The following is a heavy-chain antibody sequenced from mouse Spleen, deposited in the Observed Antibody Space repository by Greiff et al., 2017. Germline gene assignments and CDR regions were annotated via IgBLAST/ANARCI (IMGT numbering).Heavy chain of an antibody. CDR2: IDRSDSYT. CDR3: ARAGTTKYFAY. D-gene: IGHD1-1*01. V-gene: IGHV1-69*01. CDR1: GYTFTSYW. Sequence: QVQLQQPGAELVMPAATVTLSCKASGYTFTSYWVHWVRQRPGQGLEWIGEIDRSDSYTNYNSNFKGKPSMSVDKSSSTVYMQLSSLTSEDSAVYYCARAGTTKYFAYWGQGTTLTVSA. J-gene: IGHJ2*01.